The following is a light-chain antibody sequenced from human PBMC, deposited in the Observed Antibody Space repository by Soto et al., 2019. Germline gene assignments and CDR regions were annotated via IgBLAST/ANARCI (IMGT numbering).Light chain of an antibody. V-gene: IGKV1-33*01. CDR1: QDIRDY. CDR3: QQYEDIPYT. Sequence: DILMTQSPSSLSASVGDRVTITCQASQDIRDYLNWYQQKPGMAPKLLIYEASNLETGVKSRFSGGASGTDYTLTISSLQPEDIATYYCQQYEDIPYTFGQGTKLEIK. CDR2: EAS. J-gene: IGKJ2*01.